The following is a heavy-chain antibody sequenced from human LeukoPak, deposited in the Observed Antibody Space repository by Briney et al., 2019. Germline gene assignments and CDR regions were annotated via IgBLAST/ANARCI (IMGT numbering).Heavy chain of an antibody. V-gene: IGHV3-23*01. CDR2: ISGSGGST. Sequence: GGSLRLSCAASGFTFSSYAMSWVRQAPGKGLEWVSAISGSGGSTYYADSVKGRFTISRDNSKNTLYLQMNSLRAEDTAVYYCARDRHCSNGVCHNSPGMDVWGQGTTVTVSS. J-gene: IGHJ6*02. CDR1: GFTFSSYA. CDR3: ARDRHCSNGVCHNSPGMDV. D-gene: IGHD2-8*01.